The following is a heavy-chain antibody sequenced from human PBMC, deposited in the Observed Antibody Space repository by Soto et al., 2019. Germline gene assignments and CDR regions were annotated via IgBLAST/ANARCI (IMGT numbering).Heavy chain of an antibody. CDR1: GYIFSTYG. CDR2: ISGYNGNT. V-gene: IGHV1-18*01. D-gene: IGHD2-2*01. J-gene: IGHJ6*02. CDR3: ARAARNSTRWYAMAV. Sequence: QAQLVQSGAEVKKPGASVKVSCKASGYIFSTYGITWVRQAPGQGLEWMGWISGYNGNTDDGQKLQGRVSMTIETSTSTAYMELRSRRAAETAVYYFARAARNSTRWYAMAVWGQGTTFIVFS.